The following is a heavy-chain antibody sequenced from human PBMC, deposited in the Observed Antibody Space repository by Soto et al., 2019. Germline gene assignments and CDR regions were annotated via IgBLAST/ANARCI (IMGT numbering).Heavy chain of an antibody. J-gene: IGHJ4*02. V-gene: IGHV3-66*01. CDR1: GFNVSSNY. Sequence: GSLRLSCAASGFNVSSNYMSWVRQAPGKGLEWVSVIYSGGSTYYADSVKGRFTISRDNSKNTLYLQMNSLRAEDTAVYYCARDRRDYDFWSGYYTQYGPSSPGYFDYWGQGTLVTVSS. CDR3: ARDRRDYDFWSGYYTQYGPSSPGYFDY. CDR2: IYSGGST. D-gene: IGHD3-3*01.